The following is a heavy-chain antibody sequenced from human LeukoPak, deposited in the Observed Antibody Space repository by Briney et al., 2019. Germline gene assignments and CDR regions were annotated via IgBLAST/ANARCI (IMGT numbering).Heavy chain of an antibody. V-gene: IGHV4-31*03. CDR1: GGSISRGGYY. D-gene: IGHD5-18*01. J-gene: IGHJ5*02. Sequence: SETLSLTCTVSGGSISRGGYYGSWIRQHPGKGLEGIGYIYYSGSTYYNPSLKSRVTISVDTSKNQFSLKLSSVTAADTAVYYCARVGYSYGYRFDPWGQGTLVTVYS. CDR2: IYYSGST. CDR3: ARVGYSYGYRFDP.